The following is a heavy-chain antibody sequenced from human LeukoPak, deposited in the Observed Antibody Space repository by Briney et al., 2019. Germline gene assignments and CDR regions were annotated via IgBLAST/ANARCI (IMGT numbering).Heavy chain of an antibody. CDR1: GVSISSYY. Sequence: PSETLSLTCTVSGVSISSYYWSWIRQPPGKGLEWIGNIYYSGSTNYNPSLKSRVTISVDTSKNQFSLKLSSVTAADTAVYYCARRGSSPTLDYWGQGTLVTVSS. V-gene: IGHV4-59*08. D-gene: IGHD6-13*01. J-gene: IGHJ4*02. CDR2: IYYSGST. CDR3: ARRGSSPTLDY.